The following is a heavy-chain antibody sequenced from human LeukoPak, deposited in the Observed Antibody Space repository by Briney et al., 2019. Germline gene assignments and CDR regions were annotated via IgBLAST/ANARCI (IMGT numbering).Heavy chain of an antibody. J-gene: IGHJ6*02. CDR3: ARHRGSRSDVPYYDFWSGYYYYYGMDV. V-gene: IGHV4-39*01. Sequence: SETLSLTCTVSGGSISSSSYYWGWIRQPPGKGLEWIGSIYYSGSTYYNPSLNSRVTISVDTSKNQFSLKLSSVTAADTAVYYCARHRGSRSDVPYYDFWSGYYYYYGMDVWGQGTTVTVSS. CDR2: IYYSGST. CDR1: GGSISSSSYY. D-gene: IGHD3-3*01.